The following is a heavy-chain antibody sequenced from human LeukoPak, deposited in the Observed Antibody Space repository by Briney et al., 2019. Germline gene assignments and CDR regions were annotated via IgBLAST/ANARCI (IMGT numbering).Heavy chain of an antibody. D-gene: IGHD2-2*01. CDR2: IYHSGST. J-gene: IGHJ3*02. Sequence: PSETLSLTCTVSGFSISSGYYWGWIRQPPGKGLEWIGSIYHSGSTDYNPSLQSRVTISVDTSKNQFSLNLTSVTAADTAVYYCARYPASIIIGAFDIWGQGTMVTVSS. CDR1: GFSISSGYY. V-gene: IGHV4-38-2*02. CDR3: ARYPASIIIGAFDI.